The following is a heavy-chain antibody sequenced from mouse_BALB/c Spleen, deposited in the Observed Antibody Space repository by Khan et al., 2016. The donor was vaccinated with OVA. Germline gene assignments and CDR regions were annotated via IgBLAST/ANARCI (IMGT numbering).Heavy chain of an antibody. CDR1: GFTFSSYS. CDR3: ADHLIGSFVC. CDR2: ISSGGDHN. Sequence: EVQLQESGGDLVKPGGSLKLSCAASGFTFSSYSMSWVRQTPDKRLEWVASISSGGDHNYYLDSVKGRFTISRDNAKNTLYLQMSDLKSEDTAMYYCADHLIGSFVCWGQGTLVTVSA. J-gene: IGHJ3*01. V-gene: IGHV5-6*01.